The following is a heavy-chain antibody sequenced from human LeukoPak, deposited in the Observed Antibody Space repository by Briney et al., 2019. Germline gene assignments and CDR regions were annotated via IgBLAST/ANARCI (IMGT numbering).Heavy chain of an antibody. CDR2: IRYDGSNK. V-gene: IGHV3-30*02. J-gene: IGHJ4*02. D-gene: IGHD5-24*01. Sequence: GGSLRLSCAASGFTFSSYGMHWVRQAPGKGLEWVTFIRYDGSNKYYADSVKGRFTISRDNSKNTLYLQMNSLRAEDTAVYYCAKGSGDGYNSFDYWGQGTLVTVSS. CDR3: AKGSGDGYNSFDY. CDR1: GFTFSSYG.